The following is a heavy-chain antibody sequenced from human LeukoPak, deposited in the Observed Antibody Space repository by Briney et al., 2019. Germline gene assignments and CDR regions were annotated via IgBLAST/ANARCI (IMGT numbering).Heavy chain of an antibody. Sequence: GRSLRLSCAASGFSFSSYAMHWVRQAPGKGLEWVAVISYDGSNKYYADSVKGRFTVSRDNSKNTVYLQMNSLTAEDTAVYYCARALIVATGGTDYWGQGTLVTVSS. J-gene: IGHJ4*02. CDR3: ARALIVATGGTDY. D-gene: IGHD5-12*01. CDR1: GFSFSSYA. CDR2: ISYDGSNK. V-gene: IGHV3-30-3*01.